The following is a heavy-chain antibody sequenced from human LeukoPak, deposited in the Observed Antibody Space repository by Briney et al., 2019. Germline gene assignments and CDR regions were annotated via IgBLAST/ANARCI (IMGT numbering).Heavy chain of an antibody. CDR2: INQGGSET. J-gene: IGHJ4*02. CDR1: GFSFSIYW. CDR3: ARSPGVGTVDY. Sequence: GGSLRLSCAASGFSFSIYWMSWVRQAPGQGLEWVANINQGGSETYYVDSVKGRFTISRDNAKNSLFLQLNSLRAEDTAAYYCARSPGVGTVDYWGQGSLVTVSS. V-gene: IGHV3-7*01. D-gene: IGHD3-3*01.